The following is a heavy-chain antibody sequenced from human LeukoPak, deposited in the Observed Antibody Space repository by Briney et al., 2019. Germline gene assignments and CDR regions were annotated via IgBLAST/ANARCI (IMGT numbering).Heavy chain of an antibody. Sequence: ASVKVSCKASGYTFTSYGISWVRQAPGQGLEWMGWISAYNGNTNYAQKLQGRVTMTTDTSTSTAYMELRSLRSDDTAVYYCARDIPDYYGSGSYGSAFDIWGQGTMVTVSS. V-gene: IGHV1-18*01. CDR3: ARDIPDYYGSGSYGSAFDI. J-gene: IGHJ3*02. D-gene: IGHD3-10*01. CDR1: GYTFTSYG. CDR2: ISAYNGNT.